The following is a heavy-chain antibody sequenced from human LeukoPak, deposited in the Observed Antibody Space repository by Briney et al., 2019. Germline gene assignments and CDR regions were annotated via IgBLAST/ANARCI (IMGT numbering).Heavy chain of an antibody. D-gene: IGHD3-10*01. J-gene: IGHJ4*02. CDR1: GGSISSYY. V-gene: IGHV4-59*01. CDR2: IYYSGST. CDR3: ARGPMVGGVKYSFHW. Sequence: SETLSLTCTVSGGSISSYYWSWIRQPPGKGLEWIGYIYYSGSTNYNPSLKSRVTISIDTSKNQFSLKLNSVTAADTAVYYCARGPMVGGVKYSFHWWGQETLLTVPS.